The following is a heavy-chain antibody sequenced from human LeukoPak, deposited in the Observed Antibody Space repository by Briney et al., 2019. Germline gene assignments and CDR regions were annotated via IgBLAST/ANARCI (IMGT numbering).Heavy chain of an antibody. CDR1: GFTFSDYY. J-gene: IGHJ4*02. CDR2: ISFNGNDK. V-gene: IGHV3-30*03. Sequence: GGSLRLSCAASGFTFSDYYMSWIRQAPGKGLEWVTLISFNGNDKKYADSVKGRFTVSRDNSRNTVFLQTNSLRPEDTGLYYCARVYGSEIDYWGQGTQVIVSS. D-gene: IGHD3-10*01. CDR3: ARVYGSEIDY.